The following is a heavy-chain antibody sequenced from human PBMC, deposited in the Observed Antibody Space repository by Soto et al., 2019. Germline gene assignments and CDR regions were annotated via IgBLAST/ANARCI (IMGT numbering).Heavy chain of an antibody. CDR2: VYYSGST. J-gene: IGHJ4*02. CDR1: GGSISSGGYY. D-gene: IGHD1-20*01. V-gene: IGHV4-61*08. CDR3: AREPVYDY. Sequence: PSETLSLTCTVSGGSISSGGYYWSWIRQPPGKGLEWIGYVYYSGSTNYNPSLKSRVTISVDTSKNQFSLKLTSVTAADTAVYYCAREPVYDYWGQGILVTVSS.